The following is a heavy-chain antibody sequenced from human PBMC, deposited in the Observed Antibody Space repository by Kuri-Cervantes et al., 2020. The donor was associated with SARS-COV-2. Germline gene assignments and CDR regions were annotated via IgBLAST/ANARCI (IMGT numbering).Heavy chain of an antibody. J-gene: IGHJ5*02. CDR3: AKEGFISALGGWFDP. V-gene: IGHV3-23*01. CDR2: IGGSGGST. CDR1: GFTFSSYA. D-gene: IGHD1-26*01. Sequence: GESLKISCAASGFTFSSYAMCWVRQAPGKGLEWVSAIGGSGGSTYYADSVKGRFTISRDNSKNTLYLQMNSLRAEDTAVYYCAKEGFISALGGWFDPWGQGTLVTVSS.